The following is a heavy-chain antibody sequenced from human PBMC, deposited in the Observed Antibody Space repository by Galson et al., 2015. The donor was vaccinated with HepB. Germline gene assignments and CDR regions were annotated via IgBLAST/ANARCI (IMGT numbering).Heavy chain of an antibody. D-gene: IGHD1-7*01. V-gene: IGHV1-2*02. J-gene: IGHJ5*02. CDR2: INPNSGGT. CDR1: GYTFTGYY. Sequence: SVKVSCKASGYTFTGYYMHWVRQAPGQGLEWMGWINPNSGGTNYAQKFQGRVTMTRDTSISTAYMELSRLRSDDTAVYYCAREAWNSVYWFDPWGQGTLVTVSS. CDR3: AREAWNSVYWFDP.